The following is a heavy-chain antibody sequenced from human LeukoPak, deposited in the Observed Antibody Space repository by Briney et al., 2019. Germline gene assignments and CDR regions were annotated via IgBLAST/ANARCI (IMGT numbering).Heavy chain of an antibody. V-gene: IGHV1-58*02. CDR2: IVVGSGNT. CDR1: GFTFTSSA. D-gene: IGHD3-3*01. J-gene: IGHJ3*02. Sequence: ASVKVSCKASGFTFTSSAMQWVRQARGQRLEWIGWIVVGSGNTNYAQKFQERVTITRDMSTSTAYMELSSLRSEDTAVYYCAADLSAYYDFWSGEYAFDISGQGTMVTVSS. CDR3: AADLSAYYDFWSGEYAFDI.